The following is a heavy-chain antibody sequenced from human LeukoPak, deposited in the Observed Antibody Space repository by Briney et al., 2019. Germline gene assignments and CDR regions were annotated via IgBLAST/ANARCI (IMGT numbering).Heavy chain of an antibody. V-gene: IGHV4-4*08. CDR3: VREVGANWFDP. J-gene: IGHJ5*02. Sequence: PSETLSLTCAVSGASLTSYYWSWVRQPPGKRLEWIGYIYTGDNTNYNPSLKSRVTISLDMSKNQFSLKLNSVSAADTAVYYCVREVGANWFDPWGQGTLVTVSS. D-gene: IGHD1-26*01. CDR1: GASLTSYY. CDR2: IYTGDNT.